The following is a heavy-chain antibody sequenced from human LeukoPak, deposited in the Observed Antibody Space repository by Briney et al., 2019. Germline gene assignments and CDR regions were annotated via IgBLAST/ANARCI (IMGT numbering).Heavy chain of an antibody. D-gene: IGHD3-10*01. CDR3: TRDRLNYYGSGSYRY. CDR1: GYTFTSYG. Sequence: GASVKVSCKASGYTFTSYGISWVRQAPGQGLEWMGWISAYNGNTNYAQKLQGRVTMTTDTSTSTAYMELRSLRSDDTAVYCCTRDRLNYYGSGSYRYWGQGTLVTVSS. V-gene: IGHV1-18*01. CDR2: ISAYNGNT. J-gene: IGHJ4*02.